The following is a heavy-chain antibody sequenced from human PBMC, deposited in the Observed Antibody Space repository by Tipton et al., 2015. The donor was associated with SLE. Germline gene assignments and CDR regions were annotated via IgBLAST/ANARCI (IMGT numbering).Heavy chain of an antibody. J-gene: IGHJ4*02. V-gene: IGHV4-59*01. CDR3: ARAVAFLTGYYDY. D-gene: IGHD3-9*01. Sequence: TLSLTCTVSGGSISSYYWSWIRQPPGKGLEWIGYIYYSGSTNYNPSLKSRVTISIDTSKNQFSLKLSSVTAADTAVYYYARAVAFLTGYYDYWGQGTLVTVSS. CDR1: GGSISSYY. CDR2: IYYSGST.